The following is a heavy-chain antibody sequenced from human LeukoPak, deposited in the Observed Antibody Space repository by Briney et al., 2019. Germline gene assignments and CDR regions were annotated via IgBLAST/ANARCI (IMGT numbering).Heavy chain of an antibody. CDR1: GFTFSSYG. Sequence: PGGSLRLSCAASGFTFSSYGMHGVRQAPGKGLEWVAVIWYDGSNKYYEDFVKGRFTISRDNSKNPLYLQMNSLRAEDTAVYYCAREGTVTIFGVVIPDGFDYWGQGTLVTVSS. CDR3: AREGTVTIFGVVIPDGFDY. CDR2: IWYDGSNK. J-gene: IGHJ4*02. D-gene: IGHD3-3*01. V-gene: IGHV3-33*01.